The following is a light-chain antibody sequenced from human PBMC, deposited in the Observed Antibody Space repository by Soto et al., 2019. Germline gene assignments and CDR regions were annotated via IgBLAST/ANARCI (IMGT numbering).Light chain of an antibody. V-gene: IGKV3-15*01. CDR1: QSITRN. CDR3: QQYNNWPMWT. J-gene: IGKJ1*01. Sequence: IVMTQSPATLSVSPGERATLSCRASQSITRNLAWYQQSPGQAPRLLIYGASTRATGIPARFSGSGSGREFTLTINSLQSEDFAVYYCQQYNNWPMWTFGQGTKVDIK. CDR2: GAS.